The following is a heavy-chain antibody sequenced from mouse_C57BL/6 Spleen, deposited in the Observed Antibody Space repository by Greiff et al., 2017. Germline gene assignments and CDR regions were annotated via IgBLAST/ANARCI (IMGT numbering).Heavy chain of an antibody. CDR1: GFTFSDYY. V-gene: IGHV5-16*01. CDR2: INYDGSST. Sequence: EVQLVESEGGLVQPGSSMKLSCTASGFTFSDYYMAWVRQVPEKGLEWVANINYDGSSTYYLDSLKSRFIISRDNAKNILYLQMSGLKSEDTATYYCARSGTGYCDVWGTGTTVTVSS. D-gene: IGHD3-3*01. J-gene: IGHJ1*03. CDR3: ARSGTGYCDV.